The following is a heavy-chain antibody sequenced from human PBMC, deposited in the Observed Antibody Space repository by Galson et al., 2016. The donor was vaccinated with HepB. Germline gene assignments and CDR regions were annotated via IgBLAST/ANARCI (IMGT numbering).Heavy chain of an antibody. CDR2: IWHDGSNQ. D-gene: IGHD2-2*01. CDR3: ARGGSAAADY. V-gene: IGHV3-33*01. J-gene: IGHJ4*02. Sequence: SLRLSCAPSGFTFRNHGMHWVRQAPGKGLEWVAIIWHDGSNQYYADSAKGRFTISRDNSKDTLYLQMNSLRDEDTAVYYCARGGSAAADYWGQGALVAVSS. CDR1: GFTFRNHG.